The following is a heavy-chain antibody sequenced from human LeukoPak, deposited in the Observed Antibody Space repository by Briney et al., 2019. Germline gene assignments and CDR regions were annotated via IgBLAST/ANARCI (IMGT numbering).Heavy chain of an antibody. Sequence: ASVNVSCKVSGYTLTELSMHWVRQAPGKGLEWMGGFDPEDGETIYAQKFQGRVTMTEDTSTDTAYMELSSLRSEDTAVYYCATASVDYGGNWFDPWGQGTLVTVSS. CDR2: FDPEDGET. CDR3: ATASVDYGGNWFDP. CDR1: GYTLTELS. D-gene: IGHD4-23*01. V-gene: IGHV1-24*01. J-gene: IGHJ5*02.